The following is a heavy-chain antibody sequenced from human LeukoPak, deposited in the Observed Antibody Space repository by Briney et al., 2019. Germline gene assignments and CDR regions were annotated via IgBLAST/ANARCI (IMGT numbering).Heavy chain of an antibody. CDR3: ARQMYYLDSSGYGGIDY. Sequence: PGGSLRLSCKGSGYRFTNYWIGWVRQMPGKGLEWMGIIYPGDSDTRYSPSFQGQVTISADKSISTAYPHWSSLKASDTAMYYCARQMYYLDSSGYGGIDYWGPGTLVSVSS. CDR1: GYRFTNYW. D-gene: IGHD3-22*01. J-gene: IGHJ4*02. CDR2: IYPGDSDT. V-gene: IGHV5-51*01.